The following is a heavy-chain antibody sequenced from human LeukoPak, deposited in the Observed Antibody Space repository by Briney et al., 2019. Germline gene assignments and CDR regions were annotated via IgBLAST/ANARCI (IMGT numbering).Heavy chain of an antibody. CDR2: IASDDDK. J-gene: IGHJ4*02. CDR3: ARRYYYDSSDYPLYDY. V-gene: IGHV2-70*01. CDR1: GLSLSTHARC. D-gene: IGHD3-22*01. Sequence: GPTLLKATQTVTLTCXCSGLSLSTHARCVGWIRQPPVKALEWLSLIASDDDKYYSTSLTTRLTISTDTSKNQVVLTMTNMDPVDTATYYCARRYYYDSSDYPLYDYWGQGTLVTVSS.